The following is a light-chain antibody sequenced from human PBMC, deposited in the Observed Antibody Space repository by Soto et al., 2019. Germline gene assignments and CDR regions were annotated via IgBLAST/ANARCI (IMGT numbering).Light chain of an antibody. V-gene: IGLV2-14*01. CDR3: SSYTGSSTYV. Sequence: QSALTQPASVSGSPGQSITISCTGTSSDVGGYLYVSWYQQHPGKAPKIMIYDVSNRPSGISNRFSGSKSGNTASLTISGLQAEDEADYYCSSYTGSSTYVFGTGTKLTVL. CDR1: SSDVGGYLY. CDR2: DVS. J-gene: IGLJ1*01.